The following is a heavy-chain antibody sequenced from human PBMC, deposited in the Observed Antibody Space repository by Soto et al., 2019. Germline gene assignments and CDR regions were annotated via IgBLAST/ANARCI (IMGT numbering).Heavy chain of an antibody. J-gene: IGHJ5*02. Sequence: QVQLVQSGAEVKKPGASVKVSCKAPRYIFTAYFMHWVRQTPGQGLEWMGWINPNNGATHYGLSFQGRVTMTRDTSISSAYMELSSLRSDDTAVYYCASHDPGARFDPWGQGTLVIVSS. CDR1: RYIFTAYF. V-gene: IGHV1-2*02. CDR3: ASHDPGARFDP. D-gene: IGHD1-1*01. CDR2: INPNNGAT.